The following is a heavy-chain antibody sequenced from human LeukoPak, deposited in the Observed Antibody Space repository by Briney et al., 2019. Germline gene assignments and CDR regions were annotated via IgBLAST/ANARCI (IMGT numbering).Heavy chain of an antibody. D-gene: IGHD4-23*01. V-gene: IGHV1-8*01. Sequence: ASVKVSCKASGYAFTSYDINWVRQATGQGLEWMGWMNPNSGNTGYAQKFQGRVTMTRNTSISTAYMELSSLRSEDTAVYYCARWRWPHYYYYGMDVWGQGTTVTVSS. CDR1: GYAFTSYD. CDR2: MNPNSGNT. J-gene: IGHJ6*02. CDR3: ARWRWPHYYYYGMDV.